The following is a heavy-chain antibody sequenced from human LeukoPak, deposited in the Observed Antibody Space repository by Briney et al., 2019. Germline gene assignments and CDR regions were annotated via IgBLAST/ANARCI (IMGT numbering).Heavy chain of an antibody. CDR1: GFTFSSYA. Sequence: GGSLRLSCAASGFTFSSYATSWVRQAPGKGLEWVSAISGSGGSTYYADSVKGRFTISRDNSKNTLYLQMNSLRAEDTAVYYCAASLVLPYYYYYMDVWGKGTTVTVSS. CDR2: ISGSGGST. V-gene: IGHV3-23*01. D-gene: IGHD1-26*01. J-gene: IGHJ6*03. CDR3: AASLVLPYYYYYMDV.